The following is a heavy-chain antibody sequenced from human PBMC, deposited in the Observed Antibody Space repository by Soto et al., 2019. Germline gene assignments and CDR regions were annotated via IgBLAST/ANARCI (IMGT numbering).Heavy chain of an antibody. CDR1: GFTVSSNY. J-gene: IGHJ6*03. D-gene: IGHD2-21*01. CDR2: IYSGGST. CDR3: ARDRPTLFRNYYYYYMDV. Sequence: GGSLRLSCAASGFTVSSNYMSWVRQAPGKGLEWVSVIYSGGSTYYADSVKGRFTISRDNSKNTLYLQMNSLRAEDTAVYYCARDRPTLFRNYYYYYMDVWGKGTTVTVSS. V-gene: IGHV3-66*01.